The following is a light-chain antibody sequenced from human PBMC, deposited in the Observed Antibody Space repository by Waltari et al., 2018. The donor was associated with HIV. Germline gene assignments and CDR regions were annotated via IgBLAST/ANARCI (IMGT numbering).Light chain of an antibody. CDR1: QRISSY. Sequence: IQMTQSPSSLSASVGDRVTITCRASQRISSYLNWYQQKPGKAPKLLIYAASSLQSGVPSRFSGSGSGTDFTLTIRSLQPEDFASYYCQQSYSTPGTFGQGTKVEIK. V-gene: IGKV1-39*01. CDR3: QQSYSTPGT. J-gene: IGKJ1*01. CDR2: AAS.